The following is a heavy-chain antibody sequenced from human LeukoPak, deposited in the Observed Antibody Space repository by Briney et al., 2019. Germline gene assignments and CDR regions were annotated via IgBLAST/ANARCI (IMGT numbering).Heavy chain of an antibody. CDR3: ARDEVGATTRLFDY. CDR1: GFTFNSYG. CDR2: ISSSGSTI. Sequence: GGSLRLSCVASGFTFNSYGMHWVRQAPGKGLEWVSYISSSGSTIYYPDSVKGRFTISRDNAKNSLYLQMNSLRAEDTAVYYCARDEVGATTRLFDYWGQGTLVTVSS. D-gene: IGHD1-26*01. V-gene: IGHV3-48*01. J-gene: IGHJ4*02.